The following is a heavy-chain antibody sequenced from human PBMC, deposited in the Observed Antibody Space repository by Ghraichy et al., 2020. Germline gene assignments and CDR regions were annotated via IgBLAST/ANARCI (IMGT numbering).Heavy chain of an antibody. D-gene: IGHD3-22*01. CDR3: ARGPPNYFDSSGAFDI. V-gene: IGHV4-59*01. J-gene: IGHJ3*02. CDR1: GGAMSRYY. Sequence: SETLSLTCTVAGGAMSRYYWSWLRQTPGKGLEWIGYVFNQGSTNYNPSLKSRVTISIDTSKNQFSLNVSSVTAADTAVYYCARGPPNYFDSSGAFDIWGQGTLVTVSS. CDR2: VFNQGST.